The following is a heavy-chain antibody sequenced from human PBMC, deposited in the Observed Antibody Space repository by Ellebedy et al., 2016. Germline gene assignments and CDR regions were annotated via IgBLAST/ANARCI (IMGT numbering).Heavy chain of an antibody. J-gene: IGHJ5*02. CDR3: ARAKYGSGENWFDP. V-gene: IGHV3-66*01. Sequence: GESLKISXAASGFTVSSNYMSWVRQAPGKGLEWVSVIYSGGSTYYADSVKGRFTISRDNSKNTLYLQMNSLRAEDTAVYYCARAKYGSGENWFDPWGQGTLVTVSS. D-gene: IGHD3-10*01. CDR2: IYSGGST. CDR1: GFTVSSNY.